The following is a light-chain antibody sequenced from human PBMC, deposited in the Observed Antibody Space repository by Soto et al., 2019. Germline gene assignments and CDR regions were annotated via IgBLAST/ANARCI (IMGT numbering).Light chain of an antibody. Sequence: QSALTQPASVSGSPGQSITISCTGTSSDVGGYNYVSWYQQHPGKAPKLMIYDVSNRPSGVSNRLSGSKSGNTASLTISGLQAEDEAAYYCSSYTSSSPRVFGTGTQLTVL. CDR3: SSYTSSSPRV. J-gene: IGLJ1*01. CDR2: DVS. CDR1: SSDVGGYNY. V-gene: IGLV2-14*01.